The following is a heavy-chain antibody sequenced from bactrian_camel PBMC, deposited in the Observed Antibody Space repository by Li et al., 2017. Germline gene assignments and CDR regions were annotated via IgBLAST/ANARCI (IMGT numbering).Heavy chain of an antibody. V-gene: IGHV3S1*01. Sequence: HVQLVESGGGSVQPGGSLRLSCAASGYTYSSICMGWFRQAPGKEREAVATIYIAYRPEDQRTYYVDSVKGRFTISPGNATNTASLQMNSLKPEDTAIYYCAAELGWYNRVGDVTVFSVRGQGTQVTVS. CDR3: AAELGWYNRVGDVTVFSV. J-gene: IGHJ4*01. CDR2: IYIAYRPEDQRT. D-gene: IGHD6*01. CDR1: GYTYSSIC.